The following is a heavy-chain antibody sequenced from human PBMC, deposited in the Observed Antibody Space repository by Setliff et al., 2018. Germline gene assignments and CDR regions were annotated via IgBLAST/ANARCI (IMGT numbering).Heavy chain of an antibody. CDR2: TYYSGDA. CDR1: GGSISTNTYF. V-gene: IGHV4-39*01. D-gene: IGHD3-10*01. J-gene: IGHJ6*03. CDR3: ARHVGSRSRGYNYYYYYMDV. Sequence: SETLSLTCTVSGGSISTNTYFWGWIRQSPGKGLEWIGNTYYSGDAYYNPSLKSRVTISVDTSRNQSSLKLSSVTAADTAVYYCARHVGSRSRGYNYYYYYMDVWGKGTTVTV.